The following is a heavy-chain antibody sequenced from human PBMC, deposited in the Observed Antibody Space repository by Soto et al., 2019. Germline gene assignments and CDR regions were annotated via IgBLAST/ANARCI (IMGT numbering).Heavy chain of an antibody. J-gene: IGHJ5*02. D-gene: IGHD2-15*01. CDR3: ARDHCSGGSCYGNWFDP. CDR1: TFSDYY. CDR2: ISSSSSYT. Sequence: TFSDYYMSWIRQAPGKGLEWVSYISSSSSYTNYADSVKGRFTISRDNAKNSLYLQMNSLRAEDTAVYYCARDHCSGGSCYGNWFDPWGQGTLVTVSS. V-gene: IGHV3-11*06.